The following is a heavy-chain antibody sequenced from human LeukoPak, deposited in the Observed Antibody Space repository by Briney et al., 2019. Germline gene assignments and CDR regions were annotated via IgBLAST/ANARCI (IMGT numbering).Heavy chain of an antibody. V-gene: IGHV1-2*06. J-gene: IGHJ4*02. CDR3: ARDRGIAAAGTSFTFDY. Sequence: GASVKVSCKASGYTFTDYYMHWVRQAPGQGLEWMGRINPNSGGTNYAQKFQGRVTMTRGTSISTAHMELSRLTSDDTAVYYCARDRGIAAAGTSFTFDYWGQGTLVTVSS. CDR1: GYTFTDYY. D-gene: IGHD6-13*01. CDR2: INPNSGGT.